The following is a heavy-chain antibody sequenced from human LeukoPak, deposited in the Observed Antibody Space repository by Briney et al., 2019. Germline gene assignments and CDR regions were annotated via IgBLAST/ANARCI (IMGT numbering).Heavy chain of an antibody. J-gene: IGHJ4*02. D-gene: IGHD3-16*01. V-gene: IGHV3-7*01. Sequence: SGGSLRLSCATSGFTFNSYWMSWVRQAPGKGLEWVANIKPDGSEKYYVASVTGRFTISRDNAKNLLYLQMNSLRAEDTAVYHCARDRSTNSYAEYFFDYWGQGNLVTVSS. CDR3: ARDRSTNSYAEYFFDY. CDR1: GFTFNSYW. CDR2: IKPDGSEK.